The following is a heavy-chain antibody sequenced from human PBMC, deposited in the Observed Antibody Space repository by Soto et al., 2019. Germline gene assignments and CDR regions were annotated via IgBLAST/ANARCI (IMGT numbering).Heavy chain of an antibody. V-gene: IGHV3-74*01. CDR1: GFTFNDYW. CDR2: LNSDGTTT. J-gene: IGHJ4*02. D-gene: IGHD4-4*01. Sequence: GGSLRLSCAASGFTFNDYWMHWVRQGPGRGLVWVSRLNSDGTTTNYADSVKGRFTIPRDNAKNTLYLQMNSLRVEDTAVYYCARGANDYTIPRGHDYWGQGTLVTVSS. CDR3: ARGANDYTIPRGHDY.